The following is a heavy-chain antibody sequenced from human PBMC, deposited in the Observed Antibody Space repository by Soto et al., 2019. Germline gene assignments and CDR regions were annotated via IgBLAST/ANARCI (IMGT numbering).Heavy chain of an antibody. CDR2: VRGDNGHT. D-gene: IGHD2-15*01. CDR3: ARDLAYCRSGTCYREWFDP. CDR1: GYTFTTHG. V-gene: IGHV1-18*01. J-gene: IGHJ5*02. Sequence: QVQLVQSGAEVKKPGASVKVSCKASGYTFTTHGISWVRQVPGQGLEWMGWVRGDNGHTNYAQSLQGRVTMTTDTSTNTAYMELRSLRSDDTAVYYSARDLAYCRSGTCYREWFDPWGQGTLVTVSS.